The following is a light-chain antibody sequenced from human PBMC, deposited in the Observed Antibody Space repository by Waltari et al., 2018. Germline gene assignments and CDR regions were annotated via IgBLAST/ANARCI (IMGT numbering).Light chain of an antibody. J-gene: IGKJ2*01. Sequence: DIQMTQSPSSLSASVGERITITCRASQSINIYVNWYQQKPGKAPKLLIYGASSLKSGVPSRFSGSGSGTDFTLTISRLQPEDFAIYYCQQTYNVPDTFGQGTKLEIK. CDR3: QQTYNVPDT. CDR1: QSINIY. CDR2: GAS. V-gene: IGKV1-39*01.